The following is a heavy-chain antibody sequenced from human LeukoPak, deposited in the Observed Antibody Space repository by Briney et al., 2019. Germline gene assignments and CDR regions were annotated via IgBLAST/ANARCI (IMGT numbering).Heavy chain of an antibody. CDR3: ARGDYNDGAGYLDH. J-gene: IGHJ5*02. V-gene: IGHV4-30-4*08. D-gene: IGHD3-22*01. CDR1: GGSIFSGDYY. Sequence: SETLSLTCTVSGGSIFSGDYYWNWIRQPPGKGLEWIGYIYYNGITYYNPSLESQVTISVDTSKNKFSLKLSSVTAADTPVYYCARGDYNDGAGYLDHWGQGTLVPVSS. CDR2: IYYNGIT.